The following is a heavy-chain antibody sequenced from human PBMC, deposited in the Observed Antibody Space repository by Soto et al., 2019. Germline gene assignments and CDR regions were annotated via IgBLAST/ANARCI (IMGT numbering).Heavy chain of an antibody. V-gene: IGHV3-30*18. CDR2: ISYDGSNK. Sequence: QVQLVESGGGVVQPGRSLRLSCAASGFTFSSYGMHWVRQAPGKGLEWVAVISYDGSNKYYADSVKGRFTISRDNSKNTLYLQMNSLRAEDTAVYYCAKDFPVPYGMDVWGQGTTVTVSS. D-gene: IGHD3-10*01. CDR1: GFTFSSYG. J-gene: IGHJ6*02. CDR3: AKDFPVPYGMDV.